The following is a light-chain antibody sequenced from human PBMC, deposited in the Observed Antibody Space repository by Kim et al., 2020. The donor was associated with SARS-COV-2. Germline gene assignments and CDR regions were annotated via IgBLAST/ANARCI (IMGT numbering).Light chain of an antibody. V-gene: IGLV6-57*03. CDR1: SGSIARNY. Sequence: GKTVTTSGTRSSGSIARNYVQWYQQRPGSAPTTVIYEDNERPSGVPDRFSGSIDSSSNSASLTISGLKTEDEADYYCQSYDSSNVVFGGGTQLTVL. J-gene: IGLJ2*01. CDR3: QSYDSSNVV. CDR2: EDN.